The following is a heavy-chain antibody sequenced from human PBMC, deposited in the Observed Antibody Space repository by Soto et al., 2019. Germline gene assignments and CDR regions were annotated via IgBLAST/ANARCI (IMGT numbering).Heavy chain of an antibody. Sequence: QVQLVQSGAEVKKPGASVKVSCKASGYTFTSYGISWVRQAPGQGLEWMGWISAYNGNTNYAQKLQGRVTMTTDTSTSTAYMELRSLRSDDTAVYYCAGDKAAADASGSFDYWGQGTLVTVSS. V-gene: IGHV1-18*01. D-gene: IGHD6-13*01. J-gene: IGHJ4*02. CDR3: AGDKAAADASGSFDY. CDR1: GYTFTSYG. CDR2: ISAYNGNT.